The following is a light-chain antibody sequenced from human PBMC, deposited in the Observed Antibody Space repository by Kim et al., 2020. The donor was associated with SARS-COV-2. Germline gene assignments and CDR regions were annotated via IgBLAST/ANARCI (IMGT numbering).Light chain of an antibody. CDR3: QSYDSSLGGYV. CDR2: GNS. J-gene: IGLJ3*02. V-gene: IGLV1-40*01. Sequence: QSVLTHPPSVSGAPGQRVTISYTGSSSNIGAGYDVHWYQQLPGTAPKLLIYGNSNRPSGVPERFSVSKSGTSASFAITGLQAEDEADYYCQSYDSSLGGYVFGGGTQLSVL. CDR1: SSNIGAGYD.